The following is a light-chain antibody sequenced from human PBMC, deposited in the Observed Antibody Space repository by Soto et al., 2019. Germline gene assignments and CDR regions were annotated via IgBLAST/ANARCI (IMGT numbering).Light chain of an antibody. Sequence: EIVLTQSPGTLSLSPEERATLSCRASQSVSGSYLAWYQQKPGQAPRLLIYSTSSRATDIPDRFSGSGSGTDFTLTISRLEPEDFALYYCQQFGSSPWTFGQGTKVEI. V-gene: IGKV3-20*01. CDR2: STS. CDR3: QQFGSSPWT. J-gene: IGKJ1*01. CDR1: QSVSGSY.